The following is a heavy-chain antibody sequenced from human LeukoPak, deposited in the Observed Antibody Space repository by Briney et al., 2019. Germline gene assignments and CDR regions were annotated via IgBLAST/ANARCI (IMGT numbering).Heavy chain of an antibody. V-gene: IGHV3-23*01. D-gene: IGHD3-9*01. J-gene: IGHJ4*02. Sequence: QTGASLRLSCAASGFTFSNYAMSWVRQAPGKGLEWVSAVSGRDDSTYYADSVKGRFTIPRDTSKNTLYLQMDSLRAEDTAVYYCAKWGDYDILTGYYDSDYWGQGTLVTVSS. CDR2: VSGRDDST. CDR3: AKWGDYDILTGYYDSDY. CDR1: GFTFSNYA.